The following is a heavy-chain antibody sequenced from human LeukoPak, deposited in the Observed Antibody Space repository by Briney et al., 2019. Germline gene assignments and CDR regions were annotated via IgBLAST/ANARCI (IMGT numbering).Heavy chain of an antibody. V-gene: IGHV1-69*05. CDR3: AREIRFLEWLPRAFDI. Sequence: SVKVSCKASGGTFSSYAISWVRQAPGQGLEWMGGIIPIFGTANYAQKLQGRVTMTTDTSTSTAYMELRSLRSDDTAVYYCAREIRFLEWLPRAFDIWGQGTMVTVSS. D-gene: IGHD3-3*01. CDR2: IIPIFGTA. J-gene: IGHJ3*02. CDR1: GGTFSSYA.